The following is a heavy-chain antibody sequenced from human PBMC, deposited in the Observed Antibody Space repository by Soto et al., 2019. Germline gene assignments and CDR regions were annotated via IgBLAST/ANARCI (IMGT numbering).Heavy chain of an antibody. CDR3: ARDLAVGWFDP. D-gene: IGHD2-2*01. CDR2: INVYNGNK. J-gene: IGHJ5*02. Sequence: QVPLVQSGAEVKKPGASVKVSCKTSGYTFRSYSISWVRQAPGQGLEWMGWINVYNGNKKYAQNLQGRVTMTTDTSTSTAYMELRSLRSDDTAVYYCARDLAVGWFDPWGQGTLVTVSS. CDR1: GYTFRSYS. V-gene: IGHV1-18*01.